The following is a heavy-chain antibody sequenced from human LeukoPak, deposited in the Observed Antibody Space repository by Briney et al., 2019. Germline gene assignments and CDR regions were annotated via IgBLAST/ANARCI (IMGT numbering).Heavy chain of an antibody. CDR1: GYSFTSYW. CDR3: ARLRGATLTTHYFDF. J-gene: IGHJ4*02. CDR2: IYPANSDT. Sequence: GESLKISCKGSGYSFTSYWIGWVRQMPGKGLEWMGIIYPANSDTRYSLSFQGQVTISADKSISTAYLQWSSLKASDTAMYYCARLRGATLTTHYFDFWGQGTLVTVSS. D-gene: IGHD4-17*01. V-gene: IGHV5-51*01.